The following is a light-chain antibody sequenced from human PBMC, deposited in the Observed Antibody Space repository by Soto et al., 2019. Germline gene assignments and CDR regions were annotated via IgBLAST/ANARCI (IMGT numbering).Light chain of an antibody. V-gene: IGKV3-20*01. J-gene: IGKJ4*01. CDR3: QHYRTS. CDR2: GAS. CDR1: QSVSSSY. Sequence: EIVLTQSPGTLSLSPGERATFSCRASQSVSSSYLAWYQQKPGQAPRQLIYGASSRATGIPDRFSGSGSGTDFTLTITRLEPEDFAVYYCQHYRTSFGGGTRVEIK.